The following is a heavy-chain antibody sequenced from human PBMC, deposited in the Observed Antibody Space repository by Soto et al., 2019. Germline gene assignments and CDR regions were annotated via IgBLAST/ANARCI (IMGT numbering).Heavy chain of an antibody. V-gene: IGHV4-59*13. CDR3: ARTAGTLDIFWSGYGYDI. J-gene: IGHJ3*02. D-gene: IGHD3-3*01. Sequence: SETLSLTCSVSGGSIDTYYWTWFRQAPGRGLECIGNIYYSGTTNINPALEMRVSISIDRPKTQFSLTLSSVTAAATAMYSCARTAGTLDIFWSGYGYDIWGRGTKATVS. CDR2: IYYSGTT. CDR1: GGSIDTYY.